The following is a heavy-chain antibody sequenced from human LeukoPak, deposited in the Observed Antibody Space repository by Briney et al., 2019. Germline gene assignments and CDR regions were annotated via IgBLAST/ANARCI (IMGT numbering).Heavy chain of an antibody. CDR1: GYTFTGYY. V-gene: IGHV1-2*02. J-gene: IGHJ3*02. D-gene: IGHD3-22*01. CDR3: ARVGAYDSISLDAFDI. CDR2: INPNSGGT. Sequence: ASVKVSFKASGYTFTGYYMHWVRQAPGQGLERMGWINPNSGGTNYAQKFQGRVTMTRDTSISTAYMELSRLRSDDTAVYYCARVGAYDSISLDAFDIWGQGTMVTVSS.